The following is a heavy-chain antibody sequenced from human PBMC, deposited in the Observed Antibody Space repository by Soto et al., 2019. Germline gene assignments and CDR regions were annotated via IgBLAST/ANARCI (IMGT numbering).Heavy chain of an antibody. CDR3: ARGLQATPGGIDV. J-gene: IGHJ6*02. Sequence: PSETLSLTCAVSGYSISSGYYWGWIRQPPGKGLEWIGSIYHSGSTYYNPSLKSRVTISVDTSKNQFSLKLSSVTAADTAVYYCARGLQATPGGIDVWGQGTTVTVSS. V-gene: IGHV4-38-2*01. CDR2: IYHSGST. CDR1: GYSISSGYY.